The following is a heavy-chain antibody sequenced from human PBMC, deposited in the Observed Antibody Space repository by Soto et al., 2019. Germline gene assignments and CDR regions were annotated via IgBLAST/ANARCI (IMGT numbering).Heavy chain of an antibody. CDR2: INSDGSST. D-gene: IGHD6-13*01. V-gene: IGHV3-74*01. CDR3: ARDLRFSSSWFLIGWFDP. CDR1: GFTFSSYW. J-gene: IGHJ5*02. Sequence: PGGSLRLSCAASGFTFSSYWMHWVRQAPGKGLVWVSRINSDGSSTNYADSVKGRFTISRDNAKNTLYLQMNSLRAEDTAVYYCARDLRFSSSWFLIGWFDPWGQGTLVTVSS.